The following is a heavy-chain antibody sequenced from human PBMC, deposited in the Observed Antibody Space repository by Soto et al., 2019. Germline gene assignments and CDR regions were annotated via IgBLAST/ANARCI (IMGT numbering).Heavy chain of an antibody. J-gene: IGHJ3*02. CDR2: IYSGGST. CDR3: AKGDDAFDI. V-gene: IGHV3-53*01. Sequence: PGGSLRLSCVASGFIVSTKYMSWVRQAPGKGLEWVSVIYSGGSTFYSDSVRGRFTISRDNSKNTLYLQMNSLRADDTAVYYCAKGDDAFDIWGQGTMVT. CDR1: GFIVSTKY.